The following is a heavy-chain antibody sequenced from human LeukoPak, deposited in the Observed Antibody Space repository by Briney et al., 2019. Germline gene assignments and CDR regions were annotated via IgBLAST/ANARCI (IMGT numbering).Heavy chain of an antibody. CDR2: ISGSADIT. D-gene: IGHD1-26*01. CDR3: ARSSGSYPDY. J-gene: IGHJ4*02. V-gene: IGHV3-23*01. Sequence: GGSLRLSCAASGFTFSSYGMSWVRQAPGMGLEWVSAISGSADITQYADSVKGRFTISRDNSKNTLYLQTNTLRADDTAVYYCARSSGSYPDYWGQGTLVTVSS. CDR1: GFTFSSYG.